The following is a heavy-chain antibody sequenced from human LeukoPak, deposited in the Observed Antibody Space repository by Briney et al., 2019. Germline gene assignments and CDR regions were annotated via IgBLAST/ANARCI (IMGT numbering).Heavy chain of an antibody. CDR2: INPNSGGT. D-gene: IGHD6-19*01. J-gene: IGHJ6*03. Sequence: ASVKVSCKASGYTFTGYYMHWVRQAPGQGLEWMGWINPNSGGTNYAQKFQGRVTMTRDTYISTAYMELSRLRSDDTAVYYCARDGGYSSGWRYYYYYYIDVWGKGTTVTISS. CDR3: ARDGGYSSGWRYYYYYYIDV. CDR1: GYTFTGYY. V-gene: IGHV1-2*02.